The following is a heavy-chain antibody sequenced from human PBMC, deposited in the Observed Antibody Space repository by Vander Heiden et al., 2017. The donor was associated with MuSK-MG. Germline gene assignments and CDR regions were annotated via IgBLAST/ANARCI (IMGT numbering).Heavy chain of an antibody. CDR3: ARPSGLRGAPFDY. D-gene: IGHD1-26*01. V-gene: IGHV3-53*04. CDR2: IYSGGST. Sequence: EVQLVESGGGLAQPGGSLRLSCAPSGFTVSSNYMSWVPQAPGKGLEWVSVIYSGGSTYYAVAVKGRFTISRHNAKNTMYLQMNRLRAEETAVYYCARPSGLRGAPFDYWGQGTMVTVCS. J-gene: IGHJ4*02. CDR1: GFTVSSNY.